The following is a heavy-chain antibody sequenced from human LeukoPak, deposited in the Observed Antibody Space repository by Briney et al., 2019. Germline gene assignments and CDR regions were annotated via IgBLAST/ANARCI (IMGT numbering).Heavy chain of an antibody. Sequence: GGSLRLSCAASGFTFDDYGMSWVRQAPGKGLEWVSGINWNGGSTGYADSVKGRFTISRDNAKNSLYLQMNSLRAEDTALYYCAREVYYYDSSGYSGAFDIWGQGTMVTVSS. D-gene: IGHD3-22*01. CDR1: GFTFDDYG. CDR2: INWNGGST. CDR3: AREVYYYDSSGYSGAFDI. J-gene: IGHJ3*02. V-gene: IGHV3-20*04.